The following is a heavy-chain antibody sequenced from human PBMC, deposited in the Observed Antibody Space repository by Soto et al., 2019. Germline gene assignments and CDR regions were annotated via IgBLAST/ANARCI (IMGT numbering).Heavy chain of an antibody. Sequence: ASETLSLTCTVSGGSISSYYWSWIRQPPGKGLEWIGYIYYSGSTNYNPSLKSRVTISVDTSKNQFSLKLSSVTAADTAVYYCARDRIYYGSGRNNNWFDPWGQGTLVTVSS. J-gene: IGHJ5*02. CDR1: GGSISSYY. CDR2: IYYSGST. D-gene: IGHD3-10*01. CDR3: ARDRIYYGSGRNNNWFDP. V-gene: IGHV4-59*01.